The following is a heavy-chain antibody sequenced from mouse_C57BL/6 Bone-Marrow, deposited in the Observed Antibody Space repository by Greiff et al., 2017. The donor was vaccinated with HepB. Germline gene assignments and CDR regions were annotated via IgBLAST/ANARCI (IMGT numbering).Heavy chain of an antibody. CDR3: ASWLLRSLYAMDY. CDR1: YFAFMASA. CDR2: FTTYSDAT. D-gene: IGHD1-1*01. V-gene: IGHV1-49*01. Sequence: LQQSGAELVRPGSSVKLSCKDSYFAFMASAMHWVKQRPGHGLEWIGAFTTYSDATEYSENFKGKATLTANTSSSTAYMELSSLTSEDSAVYYCASWLLRSLYAMDYWGQGTSVTVSS. J-gene: IGHJ4*01.